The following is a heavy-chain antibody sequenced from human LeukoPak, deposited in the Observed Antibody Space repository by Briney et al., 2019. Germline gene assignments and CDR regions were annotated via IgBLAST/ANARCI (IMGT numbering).Heavy chain of an antibody. D-gene: IGHD4-17*01. J-gene: IGHJ4*02. CDR1: GFTFSDFY. CDR3: ARDLSKKQYGDSSRDY. Sequence: PGGSLRLPCAASGFTFSDFYMSWLRQTPGKGLEWISYISATGTTMDYADSVKGRFTISRDNAKNSLYLQMNSLRAEDTAVYYCARDLSKKQYGDSSRDYWGQGTLVTVSS. V-gene: IGHV3-11*01. CDR2: ISATGTTM.